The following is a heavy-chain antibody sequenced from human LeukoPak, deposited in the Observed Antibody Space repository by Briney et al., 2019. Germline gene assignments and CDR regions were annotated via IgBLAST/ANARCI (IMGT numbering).Heavy chain of an antibody. J-gene: IGHJ4*02. V-gene: IGHV4-39*01. CDR3: ARHIVVVPAAYFDY. CDR1: GGSISSSSYY. Sequence: SETLSLTCTVSGGSISSSSYYWGWIRQPPGKGLEWIGSIYYSGSTYYNPSLKSRVTISVDTSKNQFSLKLSSVTAADTAVYYCARHIVVVPAAYFDYWDQGTLVTVSS. CDR2: IYYSGST. D-gene: IGHD2-2*01.